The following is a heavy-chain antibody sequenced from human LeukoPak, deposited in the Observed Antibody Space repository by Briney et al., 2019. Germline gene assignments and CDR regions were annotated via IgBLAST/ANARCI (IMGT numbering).Heavy chain of an antibody. CDR3: ARVHHDYSNHYGMDV. CDR1: GFTFSSYA. CDR2: INHSGST. Sequence: GSLRLSCAASGFTFSSYAMSWIRQPPGKGLEWIGEINHSGSTNYTPSLKSRVTISVDTSKNQFSLKLSSVTAADTAVYYCARVHHDYSNHYGMDVWGQGTTVTVSS. D-gene: IGHD4-11*01. J-gene: IGHJ6*02. V-gene: IGHV4-34*01.